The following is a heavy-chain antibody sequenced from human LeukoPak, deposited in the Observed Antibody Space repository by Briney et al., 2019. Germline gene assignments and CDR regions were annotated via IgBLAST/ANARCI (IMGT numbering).Heavy chain of an antibody. Sequence: ASVKVSCKASGYTFINYYIHWVRQAPGQGLAWMECINPNSGGTNYAQKFQGRVTMTRDTYISTAYMALSSLPSDETAVYFSASGSSLDGSSGWAALDYWGQRALVIVSS. V-gene: IGHV1-2*02. D-gene: IGHD6-19*01. CDR1: GYTFINYY. CDR2: INPNSGGT. CDR3: ASGSSLDGSSGWAALDY. J-gene: IGHJ4*02.